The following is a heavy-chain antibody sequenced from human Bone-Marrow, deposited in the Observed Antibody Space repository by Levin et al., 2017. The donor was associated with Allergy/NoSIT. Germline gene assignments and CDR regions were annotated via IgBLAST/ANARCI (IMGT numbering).Heavy chain of an antibody. V-gene: IGHV3-23*01. CDR3: TISPGYSSGWYDY. CDR1: GFPFRTYA. J-gene: IGHJ4*02. CDR2: ISGNDGIT. D-gene: IGHD6-19*01. Sequence: GESLKISCAASGFPFRTYAMSWVRQAPGKGLEWVSSISGNDGITHYAASVEGRFTISRDNSRNTLYLQMNSLRDEDTATYYCTISPGYSSGWYDYWGQGTLVTVSS.